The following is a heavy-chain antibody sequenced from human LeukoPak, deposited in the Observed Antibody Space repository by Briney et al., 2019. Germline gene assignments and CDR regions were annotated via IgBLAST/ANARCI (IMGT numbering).Heavy chain of an antibody. D-gene: IGHD5-18*01. V-gene: IGHV4-59*01. CDR3: ERAPAPVFVSYGYWYFDL. J-gene: IGHJ2*01. CDR2: IYYSGST. Sequence: SETLSLTCTVSGGSISSYYWSWIRQPPGKGLEWIGYIYYSGSTNYNPSLKSRVTISVDTSKNQFSLKLSSVTAADTAVYYCERAPAPVFVSYGYWYFDLWGRGTLVPVSS. CDR1: GGSISSYY.